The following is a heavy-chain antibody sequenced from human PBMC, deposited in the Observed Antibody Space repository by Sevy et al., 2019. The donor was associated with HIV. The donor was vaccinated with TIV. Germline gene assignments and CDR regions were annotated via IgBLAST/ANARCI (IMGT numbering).Heavy chain of an antibody. CDR1: GFSFSNYW. V-gene: IGHV3-7*01. J-gene: IGHJ4*02. D-gene: IGHD1-1*01. Sequence: GGSLRLSCAVSGFSFSNYWMSWVRQAPGKGLEWVANINEDGSEKHYVDSVKGRFTISRDNTKNSLFLQMNSMRAEDTALYYCAGYNNLGYWGQGTLVTVSS. CDR2: INEDGSEK. CDR3: AGYNNLGY.